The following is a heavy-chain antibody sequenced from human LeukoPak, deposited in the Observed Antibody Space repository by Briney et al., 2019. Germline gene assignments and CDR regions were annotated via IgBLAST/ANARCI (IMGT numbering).Heavy chain of an antibody. Sequence: ASVKVSCKASGGTFSSYAMSWVRQAPGQGLEWMGGIIPIFGTANYAQKFQGRVTITADESTSTAYMELSSLRAEDTAVYYCARGGPYRGSSSWDWFDPWGQGTLVTVSS. J-gene: IGHJ5*02. D-gene: IGHD6-6*01. CDR3: ARGGPYRGSSSWDWFDP. CDR2: IIPIFGTA. V-gene: IGHV1-69*13. CDR1: GGTFSSYA.